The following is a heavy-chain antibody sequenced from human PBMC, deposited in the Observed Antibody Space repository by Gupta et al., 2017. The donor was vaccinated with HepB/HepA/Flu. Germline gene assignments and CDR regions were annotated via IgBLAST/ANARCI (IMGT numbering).Heavy chain of an antibody. V-gene: IGHV1-2*02. Sequence: QVQLVQSGAEVEKPGASVKVSCKTSGYTFNGHYMHWVRQAPGQGLEWVGWLNPHSGGTNYAQKFRGRVTITRDTSIRTAYLELSSLRSDXTXVYYCAXSQGYSNYSPFDYWGQGTLVTVSS. CDR3: AXSQGYSNYSPFDY. D-gene: IGHD4-11*01. J-gene: IGHJ4*02. CDR1: GYTFNGHY. CDR2: LNPHSGGT.